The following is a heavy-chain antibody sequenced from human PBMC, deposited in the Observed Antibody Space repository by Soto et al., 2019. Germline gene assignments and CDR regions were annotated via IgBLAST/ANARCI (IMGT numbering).Heavy chain of an antibody. CDR1: GYTFISHS. V-gene: IGHV1-18*01. D-gene: IGHD2-21*01. CDR2: ISAYNGNT. CDR3: ARGAFCGGAPGCRDMDV. J-gene: IGHJ6*02. Sequence: QIQLVQSGGEVKKPGASVKVSCKSSGYTFISHSITWVRQAPGQGLEWMGRISAYNGNTNYAQKLQGRVTMTTDTSTSTAYMELRSLRSDDTAVYYCARGAFCGGAPGCRDMDVWGQGTTVTFSS.